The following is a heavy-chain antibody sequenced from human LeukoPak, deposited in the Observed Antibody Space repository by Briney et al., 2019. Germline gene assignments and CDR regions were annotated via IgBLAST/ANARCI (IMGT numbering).Heavy chain of an antibody. CDR2: IKSKTDGGTT. CDR1: GFTFSSYW. CDR3: TTVDPAAAVIDY. Sequence: GGSLRLSCAASGFTFSSYWMSWVRQAPGKGLEWVGRIKSKTDGGTTDYAAPVKGRFTISRDDSKNTLYLQMNSLKTEDTAVYYCTTVDPAAAVIDYWGQGTLVTVSS. D-gene: IGHD6-13*01. J-gene: IGHJ4*02. V-gene: IGHV3-15*01.